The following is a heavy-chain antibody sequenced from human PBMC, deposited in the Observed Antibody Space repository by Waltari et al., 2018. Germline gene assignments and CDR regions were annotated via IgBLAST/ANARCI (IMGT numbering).Heavy chain of an antibody. Sequence: EVQLVESGGGLIQPGGSLRLSCAASGFTVSSNYMSWVRQAPGKGLEWVSVIYSGGSTYYADSVKGRFTISRDKSKNTLYLQMNSLRAEDTAVYYCARDFVSSGYYSDYWGQGTLVTVSS. CDR1: GFTVSSNY. CDR2: IYSGGST. V-gene: IGHV3-53*01. CDR3: ARDFVSSGYYSDY. D-gene: IGHD3-22*01. J-gene: IGHJ4*02.